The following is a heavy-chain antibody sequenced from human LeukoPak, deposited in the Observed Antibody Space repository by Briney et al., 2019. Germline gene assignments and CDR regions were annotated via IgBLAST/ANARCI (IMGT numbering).Heavy chain of an antibody. V-gene: IGHV1-18*01. Sequence: ASVKVSCKASGYTFTSYCISWVRQAPGQVLAWMGWISAYNGNTNYAQKLQGRVTMTTDTSTSTAYMELRSLRSDDTAVYYCARDRTAMPYDAFDIWGQGTMVTVSS. D-gene: IGHD5-18*01. CDR3: ARDRTAMPYDAFDI. CDR2: ISAYNGNT. J-gene: IGHJ3*02. CDR1: GYTFTSYC.